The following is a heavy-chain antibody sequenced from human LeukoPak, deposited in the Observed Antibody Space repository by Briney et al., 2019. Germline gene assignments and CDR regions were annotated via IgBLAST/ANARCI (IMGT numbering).Heavy chain of an antibody. CDR3: ARDWQYASGTYRVDVFDI. V-gene: IGHV1-18*01. CDR1: GYTFTSYG. J-gene: IGHJ3*02. CDR2: ISGYDGDT. Sequence: GASVKVSCKASGYTFTSYGLSWVRQAPGHGLEWMGWISGYDGDTNFARKFQGRVTMTTDTSTSTAYMELTSLTSDDTAVYYCARDWQYASGTYRVDVFDIWGQGTMVTVSS. D-gene: IGHD3-10*01.